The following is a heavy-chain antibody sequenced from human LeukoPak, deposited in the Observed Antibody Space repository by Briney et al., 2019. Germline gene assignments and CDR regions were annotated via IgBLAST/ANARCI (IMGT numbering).Heavy chain of an antibody. CDR2: INHSGST. V-gene: IGHV4-34*01. J-gene: IGHJ4*02. CDR1: GGSFSGYY. Sequence: SETLSLTCAVYGGSFSGYYWSWIRQPPGKGLEWIGEINHSGSTNYNPSLKSRVTISVDTSKNRFSLKLSSVTAADTAVYYCANFGRGLDYWGQGTLVTVSS. D-gene: IGHD3-10*01. CDR3: ANFGRGLDY.